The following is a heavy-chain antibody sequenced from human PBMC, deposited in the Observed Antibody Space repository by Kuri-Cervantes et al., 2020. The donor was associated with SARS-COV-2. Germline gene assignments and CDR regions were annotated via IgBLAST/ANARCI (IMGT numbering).Heavy chain of an antibody. CDR1: GFTFSSYA. V-gene: IGHV3-23*01. CDR3: ANLGPFRGSAFDI. J-gene: IGHJ3*02. D-gene: IGHD2-15*01. CDR2: ISGSGGST. Sequence: GGSLRLSCAVSGFTFSSYAMSWVRQAPGKGLEWVSAISGSGGSTYYADSVKGRFTISRDNSKNTLYLQMNSLRAEDTAVYYCANLGPFRGSAFDIWGQGTMVTVSS.